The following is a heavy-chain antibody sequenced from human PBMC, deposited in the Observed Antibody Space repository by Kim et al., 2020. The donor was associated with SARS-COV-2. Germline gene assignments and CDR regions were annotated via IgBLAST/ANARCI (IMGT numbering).Heavy chain of an antibody. CDR1: GFTFSSYG. V-gene: IGHV3-30*18. CDR3: AKAPPLPTMVRGYWYYGMDV. J-gene: IGHJ6*02. D-gene: IGHD3-10*01. Sequence: GGSLRLSCAASGFTFSSYGMHWVRQAPGKGLEWVAVISYDGSNKYYADSVKGRFTISRDNSKNTLYLQMNSLRAEDTAVYYCAKAPPLPTMVRGYWYYGMDVWGQGTTVTVSS. CDR2: ISYDGSNK.